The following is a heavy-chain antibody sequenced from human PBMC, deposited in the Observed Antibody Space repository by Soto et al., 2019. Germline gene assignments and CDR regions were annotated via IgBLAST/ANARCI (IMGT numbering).Heavy chain of an antibody. Sequence: ASVKVSCKAAGYTFTSYDINWVRQATGQGLEWMGWMNPNSGNTGYAQKFQGRVTMTRNTSISTAYMELSSLRSEDTAVYYCARSLNYYDSSGRTGDYWGQGTLVTVSS. J-gene: IGHJ4*02. CDR3: ARSLNYYDSSGRTGDY. CDR1: GYTFTSYD. D-gene: IGHD3-22*01. CDR2: MNPNSGNT. V-gene: IGHV1-8*01.